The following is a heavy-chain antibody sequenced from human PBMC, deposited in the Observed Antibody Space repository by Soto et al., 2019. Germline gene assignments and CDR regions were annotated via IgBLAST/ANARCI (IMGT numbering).Heavy chain of an antibody. CDR2: ISGSDGST. CDR3: AKDGSVSAYYYYGMDV. V-gene: IGHV3-23*01. D-gene: IGHD3-10*01. Sequence: GGSLRLSCAASGFTFSSYAMSWVRQAPGKGLEWVSAISGSDGSTYYADSVKGRFTISRDNSKNTLYLQMNSLRAEDTAVYYCAKDGSVSAYYYYGMDVWGQGTTVTAP. CDR1: GFTFSSYA. J-gene: IGHJ6*02.